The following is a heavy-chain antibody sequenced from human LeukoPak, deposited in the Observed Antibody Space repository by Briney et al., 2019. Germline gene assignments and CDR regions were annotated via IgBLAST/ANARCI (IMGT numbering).Heavy chain of an antibody. J-gene: IGHJ4*02. V-gene: IGHV3-30*02. CDR1: GFTFSSYG. CDR3: ARELPFDY. Sequence: GGSLRLSCAASGFTFSSYGMHWVRQAPGKGLEWVAFIRYDGSNKYYADSVKGRFTISRDNAKNTVYLEMNSLRAEDTAVYYCARELPFDYWGQGTLVTVSS. D-gene: IGHD2-15*01. CDR2: IRYDGSNK.